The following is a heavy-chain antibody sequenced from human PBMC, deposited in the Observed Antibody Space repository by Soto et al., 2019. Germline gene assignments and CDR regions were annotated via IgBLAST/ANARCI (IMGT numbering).Heavy chain of an antibody. V-gene: IGHV3-23*01. CDR3: AKDVSMATVTTASDAFDI. CDR2: ISGSGGST. CDR1: GFTFSSYA. Sequence: EVQLLESGGGLVQPGGSLRLSCAASGFTFSSYAMSWVRQAPGKGLEWVSAISGSGGSTYYADSVKGRFTISRDNSKNTLYLQVNSLRAEDTAVYYCAKDVSMATVTTASDAFDIWGQGTMVTVSS. D-gene: IGHD4-17*01. J-gene: IGHJ3*02.